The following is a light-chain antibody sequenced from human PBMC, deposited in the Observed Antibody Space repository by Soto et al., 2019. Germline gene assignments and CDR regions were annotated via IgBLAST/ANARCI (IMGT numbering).Light chain of an antibody. CDR3: NSYAGTSYV. CDR1: SSDVGAYNY. J-gene: IGLJ1*01. CDR2: DVS. V-gene: IGLV2-14*01. Sequence: QSVLTQPASVSGTPGQSITISCTGTSSDVGAYNYVSWYQQYPGKAPKLIIYDVSNRPSGVSCRFSGSKSGNTASLTISELQAEAEADYYCNSYAGTSYVFGTGTKLTVL.